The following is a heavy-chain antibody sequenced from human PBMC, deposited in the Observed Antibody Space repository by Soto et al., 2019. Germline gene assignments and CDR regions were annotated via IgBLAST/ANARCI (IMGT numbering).Heavy chain of an antibody. V-gene: IGHV3-48*02. J-gene: IGHJ1*01. CDR2: ISSSSSTI. D-gene: IGHD3-22*01. CDR1: GFTFSSYS. Sequence: EVQLVESGGGLVQPGGSLRLSCAASGFTFSSYSMNWVRQARGKGLEWVSYISSSSSTIYYADSVKGRFTISRDNAKNSLYLQMNSLRDEDTAVYYCASRGYYDSSGYKYFQHWGQGTLVTVSS. CDR3: ASRGYYDSSGYKYFQH.